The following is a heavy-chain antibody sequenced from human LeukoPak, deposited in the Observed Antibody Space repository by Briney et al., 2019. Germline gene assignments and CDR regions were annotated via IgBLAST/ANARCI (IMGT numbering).Heavy chain of an antibody. D-gene: IGHD6-13*01. V-gene: IGHV3-74*01. CDR2: INGDGTTT. CDR3: AILVSSRFTSDSFDI. CDR1: GFSIRNYW. Sequence: GGSLRLSCAASGFSIRNYWMHWVRQVRGEGLVCVSRINGDGTTTTYADSVKGRFTISRDNAKNTLYLQMNSLRAEDKAVYYCAILVSSRFTSDSFDIWGQGTVVTVSS. J-gene: IGHJ3*02.